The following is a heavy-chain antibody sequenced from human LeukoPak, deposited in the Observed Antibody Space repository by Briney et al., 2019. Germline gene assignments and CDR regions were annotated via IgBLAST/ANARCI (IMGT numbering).Heavy chain of an antibody. V-gene: IGHV3-49*04. Sequence: GGSLRLSCTASGFTFGDYAVSWVRQAPGKGLEWVGFIRRKAYGGTAEYAASVKGRFTILRDDSNSIAYLQMTNLKTEDTAVYYCRGYSYSIGIDYWGQGTLVTVSS. J-gene: IGHJ4*02. CDR3: RGYSYSIGIDY. CDR2: IRRKAYGGTA. D-gene: IGHD5-18*01. CDR1: GFTFGDYA.